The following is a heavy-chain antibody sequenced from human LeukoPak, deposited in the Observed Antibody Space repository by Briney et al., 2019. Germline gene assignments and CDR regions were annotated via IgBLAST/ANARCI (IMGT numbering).Heavy chain of an antibody. J-gene: IGHJ6*03. D-gene: IGHD3-22*01. CDR2: MNPNSGNT. V-gene: IGHV1-8*02. Sequence: ASVKVSCKASGYTFTTYGISWVRQAPGQGLEWMGWMNPNSGNTGYAQKFQGRVTMTRNTSISTAYMELSSLRSEDTAVYYCARGFWGYDSSGYYYAYYYYYMDVWGKGTTVTVSS. CDR1: GYTFTTYG. CDR3: ARGFWGYDSSGYYYAYYYYYMDV.